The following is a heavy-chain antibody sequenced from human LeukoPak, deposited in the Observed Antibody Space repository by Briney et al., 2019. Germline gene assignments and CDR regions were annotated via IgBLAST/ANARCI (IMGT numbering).Heavy chain of an antibody. Sequence: SVKVSCKASGGTFSSYAINWVRQAPGQGLEWMGGIIPIFGTANYAQKFQGRVTITAVESMSTAYMEVNSLRAEDTAVYYCAKFPGGSGSYYYDYWGQGTLVTVSS. CDR3: AKFPGGSGSYYYDY. D-gene: IGHD3-10*01. CDR2: IIPIFGTA. CDR1: GGTFSSYA. V-gene: IGHV1-69*13. J-gene: IGHJ4*02.